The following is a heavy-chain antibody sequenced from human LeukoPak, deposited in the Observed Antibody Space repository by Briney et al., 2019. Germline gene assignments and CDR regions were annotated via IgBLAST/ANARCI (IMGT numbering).Heavy chain of an antibody. D-gene: IGHD1-14*01. CDR1: GFTFSNYW. CDR3: TRDLGNNPAADTDAFDI. Sequence: TGGTLRLSCAASGFTFSNYWMHWVRQAPGKGLVWVSRIYNDGSSTNYADSVRGRFTISRDNAKNTLYLQMNSLRAEDTAVYYCTRDLGNNPAADTDAFDIWGQGTMVTVSS. CDR2: IYNDGSST. J-gene: IGHJ3*02. V-gene: IGHV3-74*01.